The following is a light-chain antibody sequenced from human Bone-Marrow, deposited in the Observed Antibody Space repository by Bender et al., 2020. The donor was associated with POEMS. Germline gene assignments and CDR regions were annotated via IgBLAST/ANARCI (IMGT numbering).Light chain of an antibody. CDR1: NIGSIS. CDR2: DDS. V-gene: IGLV3-21*02. Sequence: SYVLTQPPSVSVAPGQTATITCGGHNIGSISVDWYQQKSGQAPVLVVSDDSDRPSGIPERFSGSNSGDTATLTISRVEAGDEADYYCQVWDSSSDRVVFGGGTKLTVL. J-gene: IGLJ2*01. CDR3: QVWDSSSDRVV.